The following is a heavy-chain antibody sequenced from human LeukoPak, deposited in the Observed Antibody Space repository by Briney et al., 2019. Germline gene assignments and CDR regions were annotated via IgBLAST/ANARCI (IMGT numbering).Heavy chain of an antibody. CDR2: INSSGTTI. J-gene: IGHJ6*02. Sequence: GGSLRLSSAASAFTLATYVMNWVRQAPGMGLVWVSYINSSGTTIYYVVPVMGRFTISRDNANNSLHLQMNSVRAADTAVYYCARGGSSCYFGMDVWGQGTTVTVSS. D-gene: IGHD5-18*01. CDR3: ARGGSSCYFGMDV. V-gene: IGHV3-48*03. CDR1: AFTLATYV.